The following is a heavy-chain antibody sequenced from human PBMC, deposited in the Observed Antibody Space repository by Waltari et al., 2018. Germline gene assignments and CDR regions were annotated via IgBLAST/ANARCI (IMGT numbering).Heavy chain of an antibody. CDR2: IKQDGSEK. D-gene: IGHD3-10*01. CDR1: GLTFSSYW. CDR3: ATTFIPGGY. Sequence: EVQLVESGGGLVQPGGSLRLSCAASGLTFSSYWMSWVRQAPGKGLEWVANIKQDGSEKYYVDSVKGRFTISRDNAKNSLYLQMNSLRAEDTAVYYCATTFIPGGYWGQGTLVTVSS. V-gene: IGHV3-7*01. J-gene: IGHJ4*02.